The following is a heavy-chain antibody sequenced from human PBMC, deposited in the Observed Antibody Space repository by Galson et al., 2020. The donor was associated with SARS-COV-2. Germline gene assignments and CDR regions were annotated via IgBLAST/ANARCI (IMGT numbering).Heavy chain of an antibody. J-gene: IGHJ6*02. CDR3: ARDTIIDADCSGGSCSTGSYGMDV. CDR2: IYYSGST. V-gene: IGHV4-39*07. CDR1: GGSISSSSYY. Sequence: ETLSLTCTVSGGSISSSSYYWGWIRQPPGKGLEWIGSIYYSGSTYYNPSLKSRVTISVDTSKNQFSLKLSSVTAADTAVYYCARDTIIDADCSGGSCSTGSYGMDVWGQGTTVT. D-gene: IGHD2-15*01.